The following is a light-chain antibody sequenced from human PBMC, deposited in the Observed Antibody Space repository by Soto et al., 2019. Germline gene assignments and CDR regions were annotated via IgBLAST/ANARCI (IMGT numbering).Light chain of an antibody. CDR1: QSLLHSDGYNY. V-gene: IGKV2-28*01. Sequence: DIVMTQSPLSLPVTPGEPASISCRSSQSLLHSDGYNYLDWYLQKPGQSPQLLIYLGSTRASGVPDRFSGSGSGTDFTLKISRVEPEDVGIYYCMRALESPYTFGQGTKLEIK. CDR2: LGS. CDR3: MRALESPYT. J-gene: IGKJ2*01.